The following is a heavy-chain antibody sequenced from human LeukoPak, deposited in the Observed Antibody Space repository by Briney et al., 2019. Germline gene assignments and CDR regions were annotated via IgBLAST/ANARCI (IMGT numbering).Heavy chain of an antibody. V-gene: IGHV3-53*01. CDR1: GFSDSSSY. J-gene: IGHJ5*02. D-gene: IGHD1-26*01. CDR3: ARDNTVRWGS. CDR2: IHSGGAT. Sequence: PGGSLRLSCAASGFSDSSSYMSWVRQAPGKGLEWVSVIHSGGATFYADSVKGRFTTSRDNSKNTLYLQMNTLSAEDTAVYFCARDNTVRWGSWGQGTLVTVS.